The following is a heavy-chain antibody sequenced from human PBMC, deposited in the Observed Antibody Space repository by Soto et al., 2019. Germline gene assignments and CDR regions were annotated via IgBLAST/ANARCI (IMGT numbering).Heavy chain of an antibody. J-gene: IGHJ3*02. D-gene: IGHD3-22*01. V-gene: IGHV5-51*01. Sequence: PGESLRSSCKASGYNFPSYWIGWVRQIPGKGLEWMGIIYPGDSDTRYSPSFQGQVTISADKSISTAYLQWSSLKASDTAMYYCARRGYYYEPGAFDIWGQGTMVTVSS. CDR2: IYPGDSDT. CDR1: GYNFPSYW. CDR3: ARRGYYYEPGAFDI.